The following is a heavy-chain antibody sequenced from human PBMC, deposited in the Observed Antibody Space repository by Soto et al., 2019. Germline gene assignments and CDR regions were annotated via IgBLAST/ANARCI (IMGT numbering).Heavy chain of an antibody. V-gene: IGHV3-30*18. Sequence: GGSLRLSCAASGFTFSSYGMHWVRQAPGKGLEWVACISYDGSNKYYADSVKGRFTISRDNSKNTLYLQMNSLRAEDTAVYYCAKDVGYSYGYYYYYGMDVWGQGTTVTVSS. J-gene: IGHJ6*02. CDR2: ISYDGSNK. CDR1: GFTFSSYG. D-gene: IGHD5-18*01. CDR3: AKDVGYSYGYYYYYGMDV.